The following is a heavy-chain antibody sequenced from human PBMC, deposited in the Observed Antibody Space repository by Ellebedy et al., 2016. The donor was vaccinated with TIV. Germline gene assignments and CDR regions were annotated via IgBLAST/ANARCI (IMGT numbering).Heavy chain of an antibody. CDR3: ARDYEGFDP. D-gene: IGHD3-16*01. CDR1: GFTFSSYA. Sequence: GESLKISXAASGFTFSSYAMSWVRQAPGKGLEWVSAISGSGGSTYYADSVKGRFTISRDNSKNTLYLQMNSLRAEDTAVYYCARDYEGFDPWGQGTLVTVSS. J-gene: IGHJ5*02. V-gene: IGHV3-23*01. CDR2: ISGSGGST.